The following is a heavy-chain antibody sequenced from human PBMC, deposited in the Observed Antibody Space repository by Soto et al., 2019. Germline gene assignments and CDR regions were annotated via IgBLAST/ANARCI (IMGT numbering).Heavy chain of an antibody. CDR3: ARDQGSRGAEYFQH. CDR1: GDSVSSNSAA. CDR2: TYYRSKWYN. D-gene: IGHD3-10*01. Sequence: SQTLSLTCAISGDSVSSNSAAWNWISQSPSRGLKWLGRTYYRSKWYNDYAVSVKSRITINPDTSKNQFSLQLNSVTPEDTAVYYCARDQGSRGAEYFQHWGQGTLVTVSS. V-gene: IGHV6-1*01. J-gene: IGHJ1*01.